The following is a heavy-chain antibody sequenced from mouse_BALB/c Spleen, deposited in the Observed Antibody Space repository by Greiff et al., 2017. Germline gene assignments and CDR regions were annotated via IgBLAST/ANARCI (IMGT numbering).Heavy chain of an antibody. Sequence: EVKLVESGPGLVKPSQSLSLTCSVTGYSITSGYYWNWIRQFPGNKLAWMGYISYDGSNNYNPSLKNRISITRDTSKNQFFLKLNSVTTEDTATYYCARDYDYDEAWFAYWGQGTLVTVSA. V-gene: IGHV3-6*02. CDR3: ARDYDYDEAWFAY. CDR2: ISYDGSN. J-gene: IGHJ3*01. D-gene: IGHD2-4*01. CDR1: GYSITSGYY.